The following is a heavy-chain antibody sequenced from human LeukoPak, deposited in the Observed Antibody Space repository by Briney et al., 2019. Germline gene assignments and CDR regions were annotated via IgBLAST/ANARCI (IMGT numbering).Heavy chain of an antibody. CDR3: ARLWFGELDGDAFDI. CDR2: ISYDGNNK. Sequence: GGSLRLSCAASGFTFSSYAMHWVRQAPGKGLEWVAVISYDGNNKYYADSVKGRFTISRDNSKNTLYLQMNGLRAEDTAVYYCARLWFGELDGDAFDIWGQGTMVTVSS. J-gene: IGHJ3*02. CDR1: GFTFSSYA. V-gene: IGHV3-30-3*01. D-gene: IGHD3-10*01.